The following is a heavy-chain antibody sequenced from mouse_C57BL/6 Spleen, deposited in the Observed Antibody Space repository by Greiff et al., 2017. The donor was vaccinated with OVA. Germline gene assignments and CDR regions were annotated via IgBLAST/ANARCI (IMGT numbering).Heavy chain of an antibody. J-gene: IGHJ3*01. CDR1: GFTFSSYT. D-gene: IGHD1-1*01. Sequence: EVMLVESGGGLVKPGGSLKLSCAASGFTFSSYTMSWVRQTPEQRLEWVATISGGGGNTYYPQSVKGRFTISRDNAKNTLYLQISSLTYEYTALYYCASPHYYDSSSWFAYWGQGTLVTVSA. CDR2: ISGGGGNT. V-gene: IGHV5-9*01. CDR3: ASPHYYDSSSWFAY.